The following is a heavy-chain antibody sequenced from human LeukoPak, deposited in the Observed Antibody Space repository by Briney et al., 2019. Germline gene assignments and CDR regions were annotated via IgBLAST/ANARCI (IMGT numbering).Heavy chain of an antibody. D-gene: IGHD5-18*01. J-gene: IGHJ4*02. Sequence: GGPLRLSCAASGFTFSSYAMSWVRQAPGKGLEWVSAISGSGGSTYYADSVKGRFTISRDNSKNTLYLQMNSLRAEDTAVYYCAKDLGKMVNLIDYWGQGTLVTVSS. CDR1: GFTFSSYA. CDR2: ISGSGGST. V-gene: IGHV3-23*01. CDR3: AKDLGKMVNLIDY.